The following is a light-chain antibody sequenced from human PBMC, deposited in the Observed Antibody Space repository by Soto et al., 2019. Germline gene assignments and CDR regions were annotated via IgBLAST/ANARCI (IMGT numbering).Light chain of an antibody. Sequence: DIQMTQSPSSLSASVGDRVTMTCRASLDIRNYVAWYQQKPGEVPKLLIYAASTLQSGVPARFSGGGFGTDFTLTISSLRPEDVATYYCQRYHSALLTFGPGTKVDLK. J-gene: IGKJ3*01. CDR3: QRYHSALLT. V-gene: IGKV1-27*01. CDR2: AAS. CDR1: LDIRNY.